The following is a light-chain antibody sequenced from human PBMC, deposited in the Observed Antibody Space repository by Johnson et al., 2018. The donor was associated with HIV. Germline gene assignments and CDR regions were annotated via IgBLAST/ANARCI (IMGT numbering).Light chain of an antibody. Sequence: QPVLTQPPSVSAAPGQKVTISCSGSSSNIGNNYVSWYQQLPGTAPKLLIYDINKRPSGIPDRFSGSKSGTSATLAITGLQTGAEADYYCGTWDSSLSVYVFGTGTKVTVL. V-gene: IGLV1-51*01. J-gene: IGLJ1*01. CDR3: GTWDSSLSVYV. CDR2: DIN. CDR1: SSNIGNNY.